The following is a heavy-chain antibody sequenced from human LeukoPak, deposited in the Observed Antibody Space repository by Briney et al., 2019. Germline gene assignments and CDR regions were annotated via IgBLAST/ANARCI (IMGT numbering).Heavy chain of an antibody. CDR2: ISSDGSTT. J-gene: IGHJ4*02. V-gene: IGHV3-74*01. CDR1: GLTFRGYW. D-gene: IGHD6-25*01. CDR3: AREDALERLQ. Sequence: GGSLRLSCVVSGLTFRGYWMHWVRQAPGKGLVWLSRISSDGSTTNYADSVKGRFIISRDSAENTLYMEVNNLRAEDTGLYYCAREDALERLQWGQGTLVTVSS.